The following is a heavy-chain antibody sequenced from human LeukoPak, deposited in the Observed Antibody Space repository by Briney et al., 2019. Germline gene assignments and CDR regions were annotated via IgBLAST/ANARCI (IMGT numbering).Heavy chain of an antibody. V-gene: IGHV3-30*02. J-gene: IGHJ4*02. Sequence: GGSLRLSCAASGFTFSSYGMHWVRQAPGKGLEWVAFIRYDGSNKYYADSVKGRFTISRDNSKNTLYLQMNSLRAEDTAVYYCAKDDEMILWFGELSWYNPASWGQGTLVTVSS. CDR1: GFTFSSYG. D-gene: IGHD3-10*01. CDR3: AKDDEMILWFGELSWYNPAS. CDR2: IRYDGSNK.